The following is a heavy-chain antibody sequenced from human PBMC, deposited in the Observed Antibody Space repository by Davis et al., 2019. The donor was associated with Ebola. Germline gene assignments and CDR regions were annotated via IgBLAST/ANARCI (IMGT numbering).Heavy chain of an antibody. V-gene: IGHV3-7*01. CDR2: IKQDGSEK. Sequence: PGGSLRLSCAASGFSFSSYWMSWVRQAPGKGLEWEASIKQDGSEKYYVDSVKGRFTISRDNAKNSLYLQMNSLRAEDTAVYYCLYGMDVWGQGTTVTVSS. J-gene: IGHJ6*02. CDR3: LYGMDV. CDR1: GFSFSSYW.